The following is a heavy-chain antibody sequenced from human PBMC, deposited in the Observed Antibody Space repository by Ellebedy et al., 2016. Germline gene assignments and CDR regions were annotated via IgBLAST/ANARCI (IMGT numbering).Heavy chain of an antibody. Sequence: SVKVSXKASGGTFSSYAISWVRQAPGQGLEWMGGIIPIFGTANYAQKFQGRVTITADESTSTAYMELSSLRSEDTAVYYCARGFLGHGSFDYWGQGTLVTVSS. V-gene: IGHV1-69*13. CDR3: ARGFLGHGSFDY. CDR2: IIPIFGTA. CDR1: GGTFSSYA. D-gene: IGHD2/OR15-2a*01. J-gene: IGHJ4*02.